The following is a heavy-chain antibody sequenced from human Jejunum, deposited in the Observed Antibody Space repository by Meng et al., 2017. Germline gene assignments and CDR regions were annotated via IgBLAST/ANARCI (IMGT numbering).Heavy chain of an antibody. Sequence: QGQLGRVGAEVKKPGASVKVSCKASGYTFSGYYMHWVRQAPGQGLEWMGWIKPDSGATNYAPKFQGRVTMTRDTSITTAYMELYRLTSDDSAVYYCARGGGGLAYWGQGPLVTVSS. V-gene: IGHV1-2*02. CDR1: GYTFSGYY. J-gene: IGHJ4*02. D-gene: IGHD3-16*01. CDR2: IKPDSGAT. CDR3: ARGGGGLAY.